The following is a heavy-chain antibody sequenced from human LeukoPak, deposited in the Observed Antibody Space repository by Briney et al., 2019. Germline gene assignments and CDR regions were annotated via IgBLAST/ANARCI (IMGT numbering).Heavy chain of an antibody. Sequence: SETLSLTCTVSGGSIGIPDYFWGWIRQPPGKGLEFIGTISYNGYTYYHPSLRSRVTISADTSKNQFSLRLSSVTATDTTVYYCARHTTVDFDSWGQGTLVTVSS. CDR3: ARHTTVDFDS. CDR1: GGSIGIPDYF. J-gene: IGHJ4*02. V-gene: IGHV4-39*01. D-gene: IGHD4-4*01. CDR2: ISYNGYT.